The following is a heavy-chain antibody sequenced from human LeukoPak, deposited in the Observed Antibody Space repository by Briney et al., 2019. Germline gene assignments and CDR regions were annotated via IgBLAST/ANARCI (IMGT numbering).Heavy chain of an antibody. V-gene: IGHV4-59*01. CDR2: IYYSGST. CDR3: ARAPGYSSGWLDAFDI. D-gene: IGHD6-19*01. J-gene: IGHJ3*02. Sequence: PSETLSLTCTVSGGSISSYYWSWIRQPPGKGLEWIGYIYYSGSTNYNPSLKSRVTISVDTSKNQFSLKLSSVTAADTAVYYCARAPGYSSGWLDAFDIWCQGTMVTVSS. CDR1: GGSISSYY.